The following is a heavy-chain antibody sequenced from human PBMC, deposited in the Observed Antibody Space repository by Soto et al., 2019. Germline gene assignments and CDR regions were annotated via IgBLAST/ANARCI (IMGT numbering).Heavy chain of an antibody. V-gene: IGHV4-39*01. Sequence: PSETLSLTCTVSGGSISSSSYYWGWIRQPPGKGLEWTGSIYYSGSTYYNPSLKSRVTISVDTSKNQFSLKLSSVTAADTAVYYCARRGYYDFWSGYYTLSYFDYWGQGTLVTVSS. CDR2: IYYSGST. CDR1: GGSISSSSYY. J-gene: IGHJ4*02. D-gene: IGHD3-3*01. CDR3: ARRGYYDFWSGYYTLSYFDY.